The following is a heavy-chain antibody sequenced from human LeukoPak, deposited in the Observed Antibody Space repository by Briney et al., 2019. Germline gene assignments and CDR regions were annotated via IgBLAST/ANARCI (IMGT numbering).Heavy chain of an antibody. CDR3: ARDSFGDITYYFDS. CDR1: GFTFSSYG. Sequence: GRSLRLSCAASGFTFSSYGMHGVRQAPGKGLEGVAVIWYDGSNKYYADSVKGRFTISRDNSKNTLYLQMNSLRAEDTAVYCCARDSFGDITYYFDSWGQGTLVTVSS. CDR2: IWYDGSNK. J-gene: IGHJ4*02. V-gene: IGHV3-33*01. D-gene: IGHD4-17*01.